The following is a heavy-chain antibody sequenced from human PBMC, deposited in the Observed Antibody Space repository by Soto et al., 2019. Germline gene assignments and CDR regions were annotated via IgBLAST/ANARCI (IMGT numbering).Heavy chain of an antibody. V-gene: IGHV3-30*18. CDR3: AKDQASGQGSFDS. CDR1: GFTFNIYG. J-gene: IGHJ4*02. Sequence: PGGSLRLSCAASGFTFNIYGMHWVRQAPDKGLEWVALILYDGSNQYYADSVKGRFTISRDNSKNTLFLQMNSLRADDTAVYYCAKDQASGQGSFDSWGQGTLVTVSS. CDR2: ILYDGSNQ.